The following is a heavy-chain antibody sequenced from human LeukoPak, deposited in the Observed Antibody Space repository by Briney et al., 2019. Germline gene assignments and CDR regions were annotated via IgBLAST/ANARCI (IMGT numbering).Heavy chain of an antibody. CDR1: GYTFTSYG. Sequence: GASVKVSFKASGYTFTSYGISWVRQAPGQGREGMGWISAYNGNTNYAQKLQGRVTMTTDTSTSTAYMELRSLRSDDTAVYYCARGDYYGSGTYYKKTVDYWGQGTLVTVPS. CDR2: ISAYNGNT. CDR3: ARGDYYGSGTYYKKTVDY. D-gene: IGHD3-10*01. V-gene: IGHV1-18*01. J-gene: IGHJ4*02.